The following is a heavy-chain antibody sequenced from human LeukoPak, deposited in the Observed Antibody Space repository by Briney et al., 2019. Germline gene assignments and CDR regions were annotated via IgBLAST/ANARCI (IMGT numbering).Heavy chain of an antibody. D-gene: IGHD6-19*01. V-gene: IGHV3-74*01. CDR1: GFTFSSYW. Sequence: GGSLRLSCAASGFTFSSYWMHWVRQAPGKGLVWVSRINSDGSSTSYADSVKGRFTISRDNAKNTLYLQMNSLRAEDTAVYYCAKEISSGHPFDYWGQGTLVTVSS. CDR2: INSDGSST. CDR3: AKEISSGHPFDY. J-gene: IGHJ4*02.